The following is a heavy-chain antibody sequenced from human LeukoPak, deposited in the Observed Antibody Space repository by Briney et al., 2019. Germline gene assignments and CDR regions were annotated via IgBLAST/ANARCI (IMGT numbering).Heavy chain of an antibody. CDR1: GYTFTSYY. D-gene: IGHD3-10*01. CDR2: INPNGGST. V-gene: IGHV1-46*01. CDR3: ARDSYYYGSGSSGVFDI. Sequence: ASVTVSCKASGYTFTSYYMHWVRQAPGQGLEWMGTINPNGGSTSYAQKFQGRVTMTRDTSTSTVYMELSSLRSADTAIYNCARDSYYYGSGSSGVFDIWGQGTMVTVSS. J-gene: IGHJ3*02.